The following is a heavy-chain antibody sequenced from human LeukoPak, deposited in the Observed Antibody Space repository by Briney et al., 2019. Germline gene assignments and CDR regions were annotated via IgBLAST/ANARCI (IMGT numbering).Heavy chain of an antibody. J-gene: IGHJ4*02. CDR3: ATGRVGSGSYPWYFDY. V-gene: IGHV1-24*01. Sequence: ASVKVSCKVSGYTLTELSMHWVRQAPGKGLEWMGGFDPEDGETIYAQKFQGRVTMTEDTSTDTAYMELSSLRSEDTAVYYCATGRVGSGSYPWYFDYWGQGTLVTVSS. CDR1: GYTLTELS. CDR2: FDPEDGET. D-gene: IGHD1-26*01.